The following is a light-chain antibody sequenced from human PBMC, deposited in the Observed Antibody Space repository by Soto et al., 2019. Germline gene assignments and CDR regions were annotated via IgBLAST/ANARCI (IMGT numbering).Light chain of an antibody. CDR2: DAS. CDR1: QTIKTY. V-gene: IGKV3-11*01. CDR3: QQRNDWPRIT. Sequence: EIVLTQSPATLSLSPGERATLSCRASQTIKTYLAWYQQKPGQAPRLLIYDASNRATGVPARFSGSGSGTDFTLTINNLEPEDFAVYFCQQRNDWPRITFGQGTRLEIK. J-gene: IGKJ5*01.